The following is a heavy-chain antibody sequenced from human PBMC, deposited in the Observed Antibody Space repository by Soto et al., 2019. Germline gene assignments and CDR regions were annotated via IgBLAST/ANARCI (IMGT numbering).Heavy chain of an antibody. CDR2: IYHSGST. Sequence: SETLSLTCAVSGGPISTSNWWTWVRQPPGKGLEWIGEIYHSGSTNYNPSLKSRVTMSLDKSKDQFSLSLTSVTAADTAMYYCATYPPDSSGYFLLYWGQGTLVTVSS. V-gene: IGHV4-4*02. J-gene: IGHJ4*02. CDR1: GGPISTSNW. D-gene: IGHD3-22*01. CDR3: ATYPPDSSGYFLLY.